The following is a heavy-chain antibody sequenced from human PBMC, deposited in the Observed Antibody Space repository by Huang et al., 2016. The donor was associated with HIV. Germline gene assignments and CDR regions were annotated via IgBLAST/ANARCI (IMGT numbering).Heavy chain of an antibody. D-gene: IGHD2-2*01. CDR3: ARDRSTRADY. J-gene: IGHJ4*02. V-gene: IGHV3-48*01. Sequence: EVLLVESGGGLVQPGGSLRCSCAGAGFTFGTYGMNWVRQAPGKGLKWVSYISNSGNTVYYTDSVKGRFTISRDNAKNSLFLQMNSLRVEDTAVYFCARDRSTRADYWGQGTLVTVSS. CDR1: GFTFGTYG. CDR2: ISNSGNTV.